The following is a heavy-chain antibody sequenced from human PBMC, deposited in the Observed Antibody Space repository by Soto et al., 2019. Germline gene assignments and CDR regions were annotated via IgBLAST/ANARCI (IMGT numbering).Heavy chain of an antibody. CDR3: ATKGTMVKGQFDY. D-gene: IGHD3-10*01. Sequence: SETLTLTCAVHGGSFSGYYWSWIRQPPGKGLEWIGEINHSGSTNYNPSLKSRVTISVDTSKNQFSLKLSSVTAADTAVYYCATKGTMVKGQFDYWGQGTMVTV. CDR2: INHSGST. J-gene: IGHJ4*02. V-gene: IGHV4-34*01. CDR1: GGSFSGYY.